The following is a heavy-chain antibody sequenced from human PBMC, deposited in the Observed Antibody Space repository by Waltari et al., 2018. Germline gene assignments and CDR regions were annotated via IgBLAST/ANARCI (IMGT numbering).Heavy chain of an antibody. CDR1: GGTFSSYA. J-gene: IGHJ6*02. Sequence: QVQLVQSGAEVKKPGSSVKVSCKASGGTFSSYAISWVRQAPGQGLEWMGGIIPIFGTANYAQKFQGRVTITADESTSTAYMELSSLRSEDTAVYYCARDRWGPPYYYYGMDVWGQGTTVTVSS. D-gene: IGHD3-16*01. V-gene: IGHV1-69*01. CDR2: IIPIFGTA. CDR3: ARDRWGPPYYYYGMDV.